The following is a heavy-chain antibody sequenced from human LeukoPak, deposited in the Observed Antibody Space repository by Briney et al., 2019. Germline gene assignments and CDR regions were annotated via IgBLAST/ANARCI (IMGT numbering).Heavy chain of an antibody. CDR1: GGSFSGYY. Sequence: SETLSLTCAVYGGSFSGYYWSWIRQPPGKGLEWIGEINHSGSTNYNPSLKSRVTISVDTSKNQFSLKLSSVTAADTAVYYCARVDSNYDHYWGQGTLVTVSS. J-gene: IGHJ4*02. CDR2: INHSGST. D-gene: IGHD4-4*01. V-gene: IGHV4-34*01. CDR3: ARVDSNYDHY.